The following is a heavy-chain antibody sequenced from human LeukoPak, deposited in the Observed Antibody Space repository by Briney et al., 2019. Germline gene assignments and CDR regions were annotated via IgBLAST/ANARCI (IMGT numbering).Heavy chain of an antibody. CDR3: ARLIAAAGI. Sequence: SETLSLTCAVYGGSFSGYYWSWIRQPPGKGLEWIGEINHSGSTNYNPSLKSRVTISVDTSKNQFSLKLSPVTAADTAVYYCARLIAAAGIWGQGTLVTVSS. V-gene: IGHV4-34*01. D-gene: IGHD6-13*01. CDR1: GGSFSGYY. CDR2: INHSGST. J-gene: IGHJ4*02.